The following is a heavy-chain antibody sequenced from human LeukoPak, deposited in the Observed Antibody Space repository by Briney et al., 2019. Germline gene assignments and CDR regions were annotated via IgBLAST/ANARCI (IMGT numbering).Heavy chain of an antibody. Sequence: PGGSLRLSCAASGFTFSHYWMTWVRQAPGKGLEWVANIKQDGSEKYYVDSVKGRFTISRDNAKNSLYLQMNSLRAEDTAVYLCASYGYTSSCYISWGQGTLVTVSS. V-gene: IGHV3-7*01. J-gene: IGHJ5*02. CDR3: ASYGYTSSCYIS. CDR1: GFTFSHYW. D-gene: IGHD6-13*01. CDR2: IKQDGSEK.